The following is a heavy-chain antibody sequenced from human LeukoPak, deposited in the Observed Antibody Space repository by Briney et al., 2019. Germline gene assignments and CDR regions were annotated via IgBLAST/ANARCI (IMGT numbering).Heavy chain of an antibody. CDR2: ISYIGNT. CDR1: GGSISTYY. Sequence: SETLSLTCTVSGGSISTYYWSWIRQPPGKGLEWIGYISYIGNTKYNPSLKSRVTISIDTSKNQLSPKLSSVTAADTAVYYCARSTVDTAMVLGYWGQGTLITVSS. CDR3: ARSTVDTAMVLGY. D-gene: IGHD5-18*01. V-gene: IGHV4-59*01. J-gene: IGHJ4*02.